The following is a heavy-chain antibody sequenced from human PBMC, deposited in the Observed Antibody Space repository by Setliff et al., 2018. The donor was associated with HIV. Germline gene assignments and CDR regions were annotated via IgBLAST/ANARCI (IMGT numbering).Heavy chain of an antibody. D-gene: IGHD3-10*01. CDR1: AFIFSSYG. Sequence: GGSLRLSCEASAFIFSSYGMHWVRQAPGKGLEWIAFIRYDGSNKYYADSVKGRFTISRDNSKNTLYLEMTSLSAEDTAVYHCARHDVVRGAIDNWGQGTLVTVSS. J-gene: IGHJ4*02. CDR3: ARHDVVRGAIDN. V-gene: IGHV3-30*02. CDR2: IRYDGSNK.